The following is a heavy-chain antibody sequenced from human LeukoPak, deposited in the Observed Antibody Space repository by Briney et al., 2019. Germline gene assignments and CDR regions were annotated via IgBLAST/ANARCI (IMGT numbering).Heavy chain of an antibody. J-gene: IGHJ4*02. CDR1: GGSISRGDYY. D-gene: IGHD5-18*01. Sequence: PSQTLSLTCTVSGGSISRGDYYWSWIRHPPRKGLEWIGEINHSGSTNYNPSLKSRVTISVDTSKTQFSLKLSSVTAADTAVYYCARGLRQDYWGQGTLVTVSS. CDR3: ARGLRQDY. V-gene: IGHV4-30-4*08. CDR2: INHSGST.